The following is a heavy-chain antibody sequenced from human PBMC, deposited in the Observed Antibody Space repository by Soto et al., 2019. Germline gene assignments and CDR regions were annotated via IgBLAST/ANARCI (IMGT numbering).Heavy chain of an antibody. D-gene: IGHD5-18*01. V-gene: IGHV3-30-3*01. CDR3: ARDMGYSYRTGYGLDV. CDR2: ISFDGSNK. J-gene: IGHJ6*04. CDR1: GFNFGSYA. Sequence: GGSLRLSCEASGFNFGSYAMHWVRQTPGKGLEWVAVISFDGSNKFYAESVKGRITISRDNSKNTLFLQMNSLRPEDTAVYYCARDMGYSYRTGYGLDVWRKGTTVTVSS.